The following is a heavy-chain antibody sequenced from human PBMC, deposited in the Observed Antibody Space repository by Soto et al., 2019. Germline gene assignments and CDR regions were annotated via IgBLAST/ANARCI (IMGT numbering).Heavy chain of an antibody. CDR3: ASSGSYNQPYKLNY. J-gene: IGHJ4*02. CDR1: GYTFTDYY. V-gene: IGHV1-69-2*01. Sequence: EVQLVQSGAEVKKPGASVKISCKVSGYTFTDYYMHWVQQAPGKGLEWMGLVDLEDGETMYAEKFQGRVTITADPSTDTAYMGLSSLRSEDTAVYYCASSGSYNQPYKLNYWGQGTLVTVSS. CDR2: VDLEDGET. D-gene: IGHD1-26*01.